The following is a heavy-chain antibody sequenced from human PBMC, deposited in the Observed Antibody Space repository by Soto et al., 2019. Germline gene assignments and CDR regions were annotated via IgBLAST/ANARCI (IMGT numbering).Heavy chain of an antibody. CDR2: VYYSGST. CDR1: GGSISGYY. D-gene: IGHD5-12*01. J-gene: IGHJ4*02. Sequence: SETLSLTCALSGGSISGYYWSWIRQPPGKGLEWIGYVYYSGSTKYNPSLESRVTISVDMSNNQFSLMLTSVTAADTAVYYCAKCRRTDAEGYRLDFWGQGTLVTVSS. CDR3: AKCRRTDAEGYRLDF. V-gene: IGHV4-59*01.